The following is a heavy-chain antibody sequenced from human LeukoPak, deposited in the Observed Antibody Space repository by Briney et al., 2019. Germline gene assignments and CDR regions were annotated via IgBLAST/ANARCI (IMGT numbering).Heavy chain of an antibody. V-gene: IGHV3-21*01. CDR1: GFSFGDHY. CDR2: ISSSSSYI. J-gene: IGHJ3*02. CDR3: ARARTYYYDSSGYYPNSRLDAFDI. D-gene: IGHD3-22*01. Sequence: PGRSLRLSCTASGFSFGDHYLGWVRQARGKGLEWVSSISSSSSYIYYADSVKGRFTISRDNAKNSLYLQMNSLRAEDTAVYYCARARTYYYDSSGYYPNSRLDAFDIWGQGTMVTVSS.